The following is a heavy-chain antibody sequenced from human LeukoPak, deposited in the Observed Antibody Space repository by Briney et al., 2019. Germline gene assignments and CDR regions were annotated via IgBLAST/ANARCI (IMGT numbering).Heavy chain of an antibody. J-gene: IGHJ6*02. Sequence: ASVKVSCKASGYTFTGYYMHWVRQAPGQGLEWMGRINPNSGGTNYAQKFQGRVTMTRDTSISTAYMELSRLRSDDTAVYYCAREDYDILTGYYYYYYGMDVWGQGTTVTVSS. D-gene: IGHD3-9*01. CDR1: GYTFTGYY. CDR3: AREDYDILTGYYYYYYGMDV. V-gene: IGHV1-2*06. CDR2: INPNSGGT.